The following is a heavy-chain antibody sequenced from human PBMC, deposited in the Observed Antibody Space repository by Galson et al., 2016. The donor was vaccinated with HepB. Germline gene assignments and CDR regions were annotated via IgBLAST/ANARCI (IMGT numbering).Heavy chain of an antibody. J-gene: IGHJ4*02. CDR2: IKQDGSEK. CDR1: GFTFTTYW. Sequence: SLRLSCAASGFTFTTYWMTWVRQAPGTGLEWVANIKQDGSEKYYVDSVKGRFTISRDNAMNSLYLQMDDLSPEDTAVYYCVRDSSWNYNYWGQGTLVTDSS. V-gene: IGHV3-7*01. D-gene: IGHD1-7*01. CDR3: VRDSSWNYNY.